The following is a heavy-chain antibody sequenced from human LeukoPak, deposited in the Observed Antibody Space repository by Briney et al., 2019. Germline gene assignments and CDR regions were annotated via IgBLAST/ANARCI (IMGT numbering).Heavy chain of an antibody. Sequence: SETLSLTCTVSGGSISSYYWSWVRQPAGMGLEWIGRIYTSGSTNYNPSLKSRVTMSVDTSKNQFSLKLSSVTAADTAVYYCARDPTTIRYYYYGMDVWGQGTTVTVSS. D-gene: IGHD1-26*01. CDR3: ARDPTTIRYYYYGMDV. CDR1: GGSISSYY. CDR2: IYTSGST. V-gene: IGHV4-4*07. J-gene: IGHJ6*02.